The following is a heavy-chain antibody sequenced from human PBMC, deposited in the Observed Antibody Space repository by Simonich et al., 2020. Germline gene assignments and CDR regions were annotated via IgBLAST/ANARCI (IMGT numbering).Heavy chain of an antibody. CDR2: ISSSSSYI. D-gene: IGHD6-19*01. V-gene: IGHV3-21*01. Sequence: EVQLVESGGGLVKPGGSLRLSCAASGFPFSSYSLNWVRRAPGKGLEGVSSISSSSSYIYYADSGKGRFTSSRDNAKNSLYLQMNILRAEDTAVYYCARWIAVAGTGAYGLDVWGQGTTVTVSS. CDR1: GFPFSSYS. J-gene: IGHJ6*02. CDR3: ARWIAVAGTGAYGLDV.